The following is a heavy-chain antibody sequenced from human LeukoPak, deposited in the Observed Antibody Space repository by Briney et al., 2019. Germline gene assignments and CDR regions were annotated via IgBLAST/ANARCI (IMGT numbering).Heavy chain of an antibody. Sequence: SETLSLTCAVSGYSISSGYYWGWIRQPPGKGLEWIGSIYHSGSTYYNPSLKSRVTISVDTSKNQFSLKLSSVTAADTAEYYCATPDGMNHAFDIWGQGTMVTVSS. D-gene: IGHD1-14*01. CDR2: IYHSGST. V-gene: IGHV4-38-2*01. CDR1: GYSISSGYY. J-gene: IGHJ3*02. CDR3: ATPDGMNHAFDI.